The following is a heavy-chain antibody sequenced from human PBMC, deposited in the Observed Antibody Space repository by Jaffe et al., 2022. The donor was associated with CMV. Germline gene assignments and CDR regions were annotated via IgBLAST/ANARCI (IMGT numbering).Heavy chain of an antibody. J-gene: IGHJ4*02. CDR2: LSSSGGNT. Sequence: EVQLVESGGGLVQPGGSLRLSCSASGFTFSNYAMHWVRQAPGRGLEYVSGLSSSGGNTYYAASVKGRFTISRDNSKNTVYLQMSSLRTEDTAVYSCVRGYSSGWYDYWGQGTLVTVSS. V-gene: IGHV3-64D*06. CDR3: VRGYSSGWYDY. CDR1: GFTFSNYA. D-gene: IGHD6-19*01.